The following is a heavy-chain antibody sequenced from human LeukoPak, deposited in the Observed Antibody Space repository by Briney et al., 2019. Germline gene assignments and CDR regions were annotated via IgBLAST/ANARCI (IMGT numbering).Heavy chain of an antibody. D-gene: IGHD4-17*01. J-gene: IGHJ3*02. Sequence: KPSETLSLTCTVSGGSISSYYWSWIRQPPGKGLEWIGYIYSSGRTNHNPSLKSRVTISVSTSRNQFSLKLSSVTAADTAVYYCARHLDYGDHQGAFDIWGQGTMVTVSS. CDR1: GGSISSYY. CDR2: IYSSGRT. CDR3: ARHLDYGDHQGAFDI. V-gene: IGHV4-59*08.